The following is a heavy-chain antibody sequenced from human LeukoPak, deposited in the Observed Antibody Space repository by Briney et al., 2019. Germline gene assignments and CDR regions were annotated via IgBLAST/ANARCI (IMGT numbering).Heavy chain of an antibody. CDR3: AKLRAATGMY. CDR2: ISGNSITT. J-gene: IGHJ4*02. CDR1: GFTYSISA. Sequence: PGGSLRLSCAASGFTYSISAMSWVRQAPGKGLEWVATISGNSITTYYADSLKGRFTISRDNSKNTLYLQMNSLRAEDTAVYHCAKLRAATGMYWGQGTLVTVSS. V-gene: IGHV3-23*01. D-gene: IGHD3-9*01.